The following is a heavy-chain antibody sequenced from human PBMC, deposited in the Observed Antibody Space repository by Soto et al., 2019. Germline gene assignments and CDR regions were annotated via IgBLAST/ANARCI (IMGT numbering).Heavy chain of an antibody. CDR2: IIPIFGTA. D-gene: IGHD3-22*01. V-gene: IGHV1-69*13. CDR1: GGTFSSYA. J-gene: IGHJ4*02. CDR3: ASELVNDSSGYYASSFDY. Sequence: SVKVSCKASGGTFSSYAISWVRQAPGQGLEWMGGIIPIFGTANYAQKFQGRVTITADESTSTAYMELSSLRSEDTAVYYRASELVNDSSGYYASSFDYWGQGTLVTVSS.